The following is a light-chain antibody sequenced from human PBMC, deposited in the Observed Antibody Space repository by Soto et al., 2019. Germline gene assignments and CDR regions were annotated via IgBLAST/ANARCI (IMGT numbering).Light chain of an antibody. CDR1: QSVSSNY. Sequence: EIVLTQSPGTLSLSPGERATLSCRASQSVSSNYLAWYQQKPGQAPRRLIYGASSRATGIPDRFSGSGSGTDFTLTISRLEPEDFAVYFCQQYGTSPRTFGQGTKVEI. V-gene: IGKV3-20*01. CDR3: QQYGTSPRT. CDR2: GAS. J-gene: IGKJ1*01.